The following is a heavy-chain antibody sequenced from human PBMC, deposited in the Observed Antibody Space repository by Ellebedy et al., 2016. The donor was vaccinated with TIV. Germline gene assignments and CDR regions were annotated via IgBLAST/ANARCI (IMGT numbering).Heavy chain of an antibody. V-gene: IGHV1-69*04. CDR3: ARVPIQLWLHDY. Sequence: ASVKVSCKASGYTFTGYYMHWVRQAPGQGLEWMGRIIPILGIANYAQKFQGRVTITADKSTSTAYMELSSLRSEDTAVYYCARVPIQLWLHDYWGQGTLVTVSS. CDR2: IIPILGIA. J-gene: IGHJ4*02. D-gene: IGHD5-18*01. CDR1: GYTFTGYY.